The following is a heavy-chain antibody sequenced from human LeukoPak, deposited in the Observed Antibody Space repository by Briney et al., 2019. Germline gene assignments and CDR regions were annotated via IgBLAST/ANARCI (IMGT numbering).Heavy chain of an antibody. Sequence: ASVKVSCKASGGSFSNFGISWVRQAPGQGLEWMGGILPVSNTANNAQNFQGRVTFTADTSTGTAYMELSSLRSEDTAVYYCARADRYYYDSSGPLGPWGQGTLVTVSS. D-gene: IGHD3-22*01. V-gene: IGHV1-69*06. CDR1: GGSFSNFG. CDR2: ILPVSNTA. J-gene: IGHJ5*02. CDR3: ARADRYYYDSSGPLGP.